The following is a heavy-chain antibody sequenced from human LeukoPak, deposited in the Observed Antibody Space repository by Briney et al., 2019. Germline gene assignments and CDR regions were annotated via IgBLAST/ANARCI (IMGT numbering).Heavy chain of an antibody. J-gene: IGHJ4*02. D-gene: IGHD1-26*01. CDR1: GFTFSSYA. CDR3: ARERGGASNY. Sequence: PGGSLRLSCAASGFTFSSYAMHWVRQAPGKGLEWVAVISYDGSNKYYADSVKGRFTISRDNAKNSLYLQMNSLRAEDTAVYYCARERGGASNYWGQGTLVTVSS. CDR2: ISYDGSNK. V-gene: IGHV3-30-3*01.